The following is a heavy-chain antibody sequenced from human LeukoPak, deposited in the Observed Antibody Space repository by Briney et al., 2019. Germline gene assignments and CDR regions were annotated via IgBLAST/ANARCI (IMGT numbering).Heavy chain of an antibody. D-gene: IGHD3-10*01. J-gene: IGHJ4*02. CDR3: ARGGNYGSGTYTAFDS. CDR1: GYTFTGYY. CDR2: INPNSGDT. Sequence: ASVKVSCKASGYTFTGYYIHWVRQAPGQGLQWMGWINPNSGDTHFTQNFQGRVTMTTDTSITTAYMELSRLRSDDTAVYYCARGGNYGSGTYTAFDSWGQGALVTVSS. V-gene: IGHV1-2*02.